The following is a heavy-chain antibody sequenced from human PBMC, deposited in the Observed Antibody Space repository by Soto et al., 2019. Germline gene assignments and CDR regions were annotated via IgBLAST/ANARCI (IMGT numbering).Heavy chain of an antibody. CDR1: GYTFTSYA. CDR3: ARDSMLMGATPLNY. D-gene: IGHD1-26*01. V-gene: IGHV1-18*01. J-gene: IGHJ4*02. CDR2: ISAYNGNT. Sequence: SVKVSCKASGYTFTSYAVHWVRQAPGQRLEWMGWISAYNGNTNYAQKLQGRVTMTTDTSTSTAYMELRSLRSDDTAVYYCARDSMLMGATPLNYWGQGTLVTVSS.